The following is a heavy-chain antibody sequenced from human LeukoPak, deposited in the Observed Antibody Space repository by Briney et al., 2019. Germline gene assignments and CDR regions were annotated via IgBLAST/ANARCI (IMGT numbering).Heavy chain of an antibody. CDR3: VVFGVVTRDF. V-gene: IGHV3-30*03. J-gene: IGHJ4*02. D-gene: IGHD3-3*01. CDR1: GFTFSSYG. CDR2: ISYDGGYK. Sequence: PGGSLRLSCAASGFTFSSYGMHWVRQAPGKGLEWVAFISYDGGYKYYADSVKGRFTISRDNSKNTLSLQMNGLRAEDTAVYYCVVFGVVTRDFWGQGTLVTVSS.